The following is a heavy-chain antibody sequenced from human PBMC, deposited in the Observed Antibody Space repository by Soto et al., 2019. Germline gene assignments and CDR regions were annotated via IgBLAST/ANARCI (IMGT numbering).Heavy chain of an antibody. CDR2: ISFSGNT. J-gene: IGHJ5*02. Sequence: PSETLSLTCTVTGDSINSGGYYWSWFRQGPGKGLVWIGYISFSGNTYYNPSLKSRFAISRDTSQNQFSLKLTSVTAADTAVYYCARDVIGSSSARWFDPWGQGTLVTVSS. CDR3: ARDVIGSSSARWFDP. D-gene: IGHD6-13*01. CDR1: GDSINSGGYY. V-gene: IGHV4-31*03.